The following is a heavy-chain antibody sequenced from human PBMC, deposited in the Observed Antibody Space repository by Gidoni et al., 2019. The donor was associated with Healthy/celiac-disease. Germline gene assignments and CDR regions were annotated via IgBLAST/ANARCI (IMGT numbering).Heavy chain of an antibody. Sequence: QVQLQQWGAGLLKPSETLSLTCAVSGGSFSGYYWSWIRQPPGKGLEWIGEINHSGSTNYNPSLKSRVTISVDTSKNQFSLKLSSVTAADTAVYYCARGRYFLRGVIGDYWGQGTLVTVSS. CDR1: GGSFSGYY. CDR3: ARGRYFLRGVIGDY. V-gene: IGHV4-34*01. J-gene: IGHJ4*02. CDR2: INHSGST. D-gene: IGHD3-10*01.